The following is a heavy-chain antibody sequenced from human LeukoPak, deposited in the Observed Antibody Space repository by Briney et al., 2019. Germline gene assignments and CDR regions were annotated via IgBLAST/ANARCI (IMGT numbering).Heavy chain of an antibody. J-gene: IGHJ4*02. V-gene: IGHV3-30-3*01. Sequence: PGGSLRLSCAASGFTFSSYAMHWVRQAPGKGLEWVAVISYDGSNKYYADSVKGRFTMSRDNAKNSLYLQLNSLRAEDTAVYYCARLGEKADFDYWGQGTLVTVSS. CDR3: ARLGEKADFDY. D-gene: IGHD3-16*01. CDR1: GFTFSSYA. CDR2: ISYDGSNK.